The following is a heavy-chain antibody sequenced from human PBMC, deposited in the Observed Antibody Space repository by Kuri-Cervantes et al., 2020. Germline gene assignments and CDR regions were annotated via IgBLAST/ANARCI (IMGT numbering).Heavy chain of an antibody. D-gene: IGHD6-13*01. V-gene: IGHV1-8*02. CDR3: AKDCRTPPGIAAAGPDY. CDR2: MNPNSGST. Sequence: ASVRVSCKASGYTFTSYDINWVRQATGQGLEWMGWMNPNSGSTGYAQKFQGRVTMTRNTSISTAYMELSSLRSEDTAVYYCAKDCRTPPGIAAAGPDYWGQGTPVTVSS. CDR1: GYTFTSYD. J-gene: IGHJ4*02.